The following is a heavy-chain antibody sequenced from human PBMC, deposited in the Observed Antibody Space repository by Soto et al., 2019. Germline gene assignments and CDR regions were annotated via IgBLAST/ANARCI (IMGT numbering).Heavy chain of an antibody. CDR2: IYFTGNT. CDR3: ARYIGAIGRYYYGMDV. V-gene: IGHV4-59*01. J-gene: IGHJ6*02. CDR1: SISSYY. D-gene: IGHD6-13*01. Sequence: LSLTCTVPSISSYYWSWIRQPPGKGLEWIGQIYFTGNTNYNPSLKSRVTMSVDTSQNQFSLKLTSVTAADTAVYYCARYIGAIGRYYYGMDVWGQGTTVTVSS.